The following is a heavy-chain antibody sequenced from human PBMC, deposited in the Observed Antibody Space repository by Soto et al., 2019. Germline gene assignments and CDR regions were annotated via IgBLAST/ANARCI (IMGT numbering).Heavy chain of an antibody. D-gene: IGHD2-2*01. CDR1: GGSISSYY. CDR2: IYYSGST. CDR3: ARLGLGYCSSTSCYLDP. Sequence: SETLSLTCTVSGGSISSYYWSWIRQPPGKGLEWIGYIYYSGSTNYNPSLKSRVTISVDTSKNQFSLKLSSVTAADTAVYYCARLGLGYCSSTSCYLDPWGQGTLVTVSS. V-gene: IGHV4-59*01. J-gene: IGHJ5*02.